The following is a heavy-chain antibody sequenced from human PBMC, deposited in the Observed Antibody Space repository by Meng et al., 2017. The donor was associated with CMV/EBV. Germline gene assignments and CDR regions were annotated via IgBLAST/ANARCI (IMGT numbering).Heavy chain of an antibody. J-gene: IGHJ6*02. V-gene: IGHV3-30*02. CDR2: IRYDGSNK. D-gene: IGHD1-26*01. CDR3: AKHAGSYYSYYYYYGMDV. CDR1: GFTFSSYG. Sequence: GGSLRLSCAASGFTFSSYGMHWVRQAPGKGLEWVAFIRYDGSNKYYADSVKGRFTISRDNSKSTLYLQMNSLRAEDTAVYYCAKHAGSYYSYYYYYGMDVWGQGTTVTVSS.